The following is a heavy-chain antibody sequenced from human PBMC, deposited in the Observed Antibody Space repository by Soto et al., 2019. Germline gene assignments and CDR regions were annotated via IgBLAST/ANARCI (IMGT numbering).Heavy chain of an antibody. D-gene: IGHD3-10*01. V-gene: IGHV1-69*13. CDR2: IIPIFGTA. Sequence: SLKVSCKASGGTFSSYAISWVRQAPGQGLEWMGGIIPIFGTANYAQKFQGRVTVTADESTSTAYMELSSLRSEDTAVYYCARAQLSEGWFDPWGQGTLVTVSS. J-gene: IGHJ5*02. CDR3: ARAQLSEGWFDP. CDR1: GGTFSSYA.